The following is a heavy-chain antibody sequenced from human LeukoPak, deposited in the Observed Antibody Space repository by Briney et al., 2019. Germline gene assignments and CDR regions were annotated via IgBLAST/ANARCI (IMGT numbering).Heavy chain of an antibody. CDR1: GFTFSSYS. CDR3: AREENTAMAIDY. J-gene: IGHJ4*02. D-gene: IGHD5-18*01. V-gene: IGHV3-21*01. Sequence: GGSLRLSCAASGFTFSSYSMNWVRQAPWKGLEWVSSISSSSSYIYYADSVKGRFTISRDNAKNSLYLQMNSLRAEDTAVYYCAREENTAMAIDYWGQGTLVTVSS. CDR2: ISSSSSYI.